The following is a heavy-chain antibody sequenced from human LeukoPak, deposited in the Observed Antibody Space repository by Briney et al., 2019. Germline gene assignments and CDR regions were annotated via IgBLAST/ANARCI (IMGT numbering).Heavy chain of an antibody. CDR1: GFTFSSYA. D-gene: IGHD3-22*01. CDR2: ISGSGGST. V-gene: IGHV3-23*01. J-gene: IGHJ4*02. CDR3: AKERYYYDSSGYFQFFDY. Sequence: GGSLRPSCAASGFTFSSYAMSWVRQAPGKGLEWVSAISGSGGSTYYADSVKGRFTISRDNSKNTLYLQMNSLRAEDTAVYYCAKERYYYDSSGYFQFFDYWGQGTLVTVSS.